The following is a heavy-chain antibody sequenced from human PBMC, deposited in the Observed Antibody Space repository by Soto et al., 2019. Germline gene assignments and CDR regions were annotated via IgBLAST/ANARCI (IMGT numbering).Heavy chain of an antibody. V-gene: IGHV1-18*01. CDR2: ISAYNGNT. CDR1: GYTFTSYG. CDR3: ASRGKHDYGDYEAAFDI. J-gene: IGHJ3*02. Sequence: QVQLVQSGAEVKKPGASVKVSCKASGYTFTSYGISWVRQAPGQGLEWMGWISAYNGNTNYAQKLQGRVTMTTDTSTSTDYMERRSLRSDDTAVYYCASRGKHDYGDYEAAFDIWGQGTMVTVSS. D-gene: IGHD4-17*01.